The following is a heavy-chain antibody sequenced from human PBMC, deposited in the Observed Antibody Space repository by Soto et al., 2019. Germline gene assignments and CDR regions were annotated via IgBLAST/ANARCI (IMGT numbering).Heavy chain of an antibody. Sequence: QVQLVQSGAEVKKPGSSVKVSCKASSGTFGSYATSWERQAPGQGLEWMGGIIPIPGTANYAQKFQRRVTIAADESTSTAYMELSSLRSEDTAVYYCARSQGSSTSLEIYYYYYYGMGVWGKGTKVTVSS. V-gene: IGHV1-69*01. D-gene: IGHD2-2*01. CDR2: IIPIPGTA. CDR3: ARSQGSSTSLEIYYYYYYGMGV. J-gene: IGHJ6*04. CDR1: SGTFGSYA.